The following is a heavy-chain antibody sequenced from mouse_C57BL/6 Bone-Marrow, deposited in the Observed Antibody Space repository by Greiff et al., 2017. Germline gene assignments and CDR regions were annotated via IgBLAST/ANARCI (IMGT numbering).Heavy chain of an antibody. CDR1: GYAFTNYL. Sequence: VQLQQSGAELVRPGTSVKVSCEASGYAFTNYLIEWVKQGPGQGLEWIGVINPGSGGTNYNEKFKGKVTLTADKSSSTAYMQLSSLTSEDSAVYFCARSKNWDCLFAYCGQGTLVTVSA. V-gene: IGHV1-54*01. J-gene: IGHJ3*01. CDR3: ARSKNWDCLFAY. CDR2: INPGSGGT. D-gene: IGHD4-1*01.